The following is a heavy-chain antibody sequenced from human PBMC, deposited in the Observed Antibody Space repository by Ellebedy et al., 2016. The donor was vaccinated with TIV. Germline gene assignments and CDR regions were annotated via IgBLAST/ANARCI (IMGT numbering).Heavy chain of an antibody. Sequence: MPSETLSLTCTVSGGSISSYYWSWIRQPPGKGLEWIGYIYYSGSTNYNPSLKSRVTISVDTSKNQFSLKLSSVTAADTAVYYCARQPELIVGYGMDVWGQGTTVTVSS. J-gene: IGHJ6*02. CDR1: GGSISSYY. D-gene: IGHD1-26*01. CDR3: ARQPELIVGYGMDV. V-gene: IGHV4-59*01. CDR2: IYYSGST.